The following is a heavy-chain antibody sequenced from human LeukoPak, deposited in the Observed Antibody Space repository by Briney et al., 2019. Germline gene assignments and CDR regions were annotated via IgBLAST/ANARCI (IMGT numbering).Heavy chain of an antibody. V-gene: IGHV3-21*01. CDR2: ISSSSSYI. J-gene: IGHJ3*02. CDR3: ANFMERQQLPILDAFYI. CDR1: GFTFGSYS. D-gene: IGHD6-13*01. Sequence: GGSLRLSCAVSGFTFGSYSMNWVRQAPGKGLEWGSSISSSSSYIYYADSVKGRFTISRDNSKNSLYLQMNRLRAEDTAVDYCANFMERQQLPILDAFYIWGQGTMVTVSS.